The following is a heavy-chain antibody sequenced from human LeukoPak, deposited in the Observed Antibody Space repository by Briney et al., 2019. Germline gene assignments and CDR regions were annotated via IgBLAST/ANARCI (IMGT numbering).Heavy chain of an antibody. J-gene: IGHJ4*02. CDR3: ARVGEVVPAASFDY. CDR2: ISAYNGNT. Sequence: ASVKVSCKASGYTFTSYGISWVRQAPGQGLEWXXWISAYNGNTNYAQKLQGRVTMTTDTSTSTAYMELRSLRSDDTAVYYCARVGEVVPAASFDYWGQGTLVTVSS. CDR1: GYTFTSYG. D-gene: IGHD2-2*01. V-gene: IGHV1-18*01.